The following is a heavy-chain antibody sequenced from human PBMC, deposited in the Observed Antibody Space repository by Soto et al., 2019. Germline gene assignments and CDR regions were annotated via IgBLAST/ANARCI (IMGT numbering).Heavy chain of an antibody. CDR3: ARDVVVPAAMTDYYYYGMDV. CDR2: ISAYNGNT. D-gene: IGHD2-2*01. Sequence: ASVKVSCKASGYTFTSYGISWVRQAPGQGLEWMGWISAYNGNTNYAQKLQGRVTMTTDTSTSTAYMELRSLRSDDTAVYYCARDVVVPAAMTDYYYYGMDVWGQGTTVTVSS. V-gene: IGHV1-18*01. J-gene: IGHJ6*02. CDR1: GYTFTSYG.